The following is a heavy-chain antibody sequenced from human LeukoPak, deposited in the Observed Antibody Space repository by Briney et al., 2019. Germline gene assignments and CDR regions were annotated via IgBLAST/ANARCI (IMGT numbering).Heavy chain of an antibody. D-gene: IGHD3-22*01. CDR3: AKQESTDYYDSSGYYYYFDY. Sequence: GGSLRLSCAASGFTFSSYAMSWVRQAPGKGLEWVSAISGSGGSTYYADSVKGRFTISRDNSKNMLYLQMNSLRAEDTAVYYCAKQESTDYYDSSGYYYYFDYWGQGTLVTVSS. V-gene: IGHV3-23*01. J-gene: IGHJ4*02. CDR1: GFTFSSYA. CDR2: ISGSGGST.